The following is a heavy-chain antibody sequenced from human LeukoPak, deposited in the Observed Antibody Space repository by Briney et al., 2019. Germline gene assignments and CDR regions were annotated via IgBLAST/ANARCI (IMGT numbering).Heavy chain of an antibody. V-gene: IGHV1-8*03. CDR3: ARGWGKDSGNFDY. J-gene: IGHJ4*02. CDR1: GYTFSIYD. Sequence: GASVKVSCKASGYTFSIYDINWVRQATGQGLEWMGWMNPKSGNTGYAQKFQGRITITRNTSISTAYMELRSLRSEDTAVYYCARGWGKDSGNFDYWGQGTLVTVSS. D-gene: IGHD5-12*01. CDR2: MNPKSGNT.